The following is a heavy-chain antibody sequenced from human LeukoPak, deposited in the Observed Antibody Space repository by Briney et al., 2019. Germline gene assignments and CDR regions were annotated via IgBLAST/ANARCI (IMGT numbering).Heavy chain of an antibody. CDR1: GFTFSSYS. CDR2: ISSSSSTI. J-gene: IGHJ4*02. D-gene: IGHD3-22*01. Sequence: GGSLRLSCAASGFTFSSYSMNWVRQAPGKGLEWVSYISSSSSTIYYADSVKGRSTISRDNAKNSLYLQMNSLRAEDTAVYYCARADYYYDSSVFDYWGQGTLVTVSS. CDR3: ARADYYYDSSVFDY. V-gene: IGHV3-48*04.